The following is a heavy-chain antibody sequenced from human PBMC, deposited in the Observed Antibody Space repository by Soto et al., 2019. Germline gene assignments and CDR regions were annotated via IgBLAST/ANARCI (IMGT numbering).Heavy chain of an antibody. V-gene: IGHV4-34*01. CDR1: GGSFSGYY. CDR3: ALIAANTLWGYYYYGMDV. Sequence: ASETLSLTCAVYGGSFSGYYWSWIRQPPGKGLEWIGEINHSGSTNYNPSPKSRVTISVDTSKNQFSLKLSSVTAADTAVYYCALIAANTLWGYYYYGMDVWGQGTTVTVSS. CDR2: INHSGST. J-gene: IGHJ6*02. D-gene: IGHD6-25*01.